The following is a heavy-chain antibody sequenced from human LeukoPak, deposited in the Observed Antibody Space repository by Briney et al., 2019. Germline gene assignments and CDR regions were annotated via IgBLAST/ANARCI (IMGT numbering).Heavy chain of an antibody. D-gene: IGHD3-22*01. CDR3: ARDDPYYWGSVWFDP. CDR2: IVVGSGNT. J-gene: IGHJ5*02. Sequence: SVKVSCKASGFTFTSSAMQWVRQARGQRLEWIGWIVVGSGNTNYAQKFQERVTITRDMSTSTAYMELSSLRSEDTAVYYCARDDPYYWGSVWFDPWGQGTLVTVSS. V-gene: IGHV1-58*02. CDR1: GFTFTSSA.